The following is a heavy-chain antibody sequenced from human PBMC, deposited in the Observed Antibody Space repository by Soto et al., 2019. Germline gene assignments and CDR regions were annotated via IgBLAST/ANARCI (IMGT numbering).Heavy chain of an antibody. V-gene: IGHV4-59*08. D-gene: IGHD5-12*01. J-gene: IGHJ5*02. CDR1: GGSLSSYY. CDR2: IYYSEST. CDR3: ARGVDSGYDLGNWFDP. Sequence: SETLSLTCTVSGGSLSSYYWSWIRQPPGKGLENLGYIYYSESTNYNPSFKSRVTISVDTSRNQFSLTLSSMTAADTAVYYCARGVDSGYDLGNWFDPWGQGTLVTVSS.